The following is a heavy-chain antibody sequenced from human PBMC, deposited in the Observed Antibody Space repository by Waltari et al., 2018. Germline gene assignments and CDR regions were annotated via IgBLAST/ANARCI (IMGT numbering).Heavy chain of an antibody. CDR2: IIPIFGTA. CDR3: ARVGGVEWELLNWFDP. CDR1: GGSISSSS. Sequence: QLQLQESGPGLVKPSETLSLTCTVSGGSISSSSYYWGWIRQPPGKGLEWMGGIIPIFGTANYAQKFQGRVTITADESTSTAYMELSSLRSEDTAVYYCARVGGVEWELLNWFDPWGQGTLVTVSS. J-gene: IGHJ5*02. D-gene: IGHD1-26*01. V-gene: IGHV1-69*01.